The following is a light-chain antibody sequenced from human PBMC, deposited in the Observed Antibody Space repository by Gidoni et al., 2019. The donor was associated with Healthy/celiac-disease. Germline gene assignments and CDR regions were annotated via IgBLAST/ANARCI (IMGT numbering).Light chain of an antibody. CDR1: QRISSY. CDR2: AAS. V-gene: IGKV1-39*01. CDR3: QQSYSTPRT. J-gene: IGKJ2*01. Sequence: DIQMTQSPSSLSASVGDRVTITCRASQRISSYLHWYQQKPGKAPKLLIYAASSLQSGVPSRFSGSGSGTDFTLTISSLQPEDFATYYCQQSYSTPRTFGQGTKLEIK.